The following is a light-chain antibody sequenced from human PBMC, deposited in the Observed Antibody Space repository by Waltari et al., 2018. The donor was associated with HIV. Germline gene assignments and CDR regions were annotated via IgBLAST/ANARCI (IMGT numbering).Light chain of an antibody. CDR3: AAWDDSLSGVV. CDR1: SSNIGRNS. V-gene: IGLV1-47*01. CDR2: RNN. Sequence: QSVLTQPPSASGTPGQRVTIPCSGSSSNIGRNSVYWYQQLPGTAPKLLIYRNNQRPSGVPDRFSGSKSGTSASLAISGLRSEDEADYYCAAWDDSLSGVVIGGGTKLTVL. J-gene: IGLJ2*01.